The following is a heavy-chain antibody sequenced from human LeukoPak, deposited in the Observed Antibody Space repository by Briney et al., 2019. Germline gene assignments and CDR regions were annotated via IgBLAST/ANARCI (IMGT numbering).Heavy chain of an antibody. CDR2: INHSGST. CDR1: GGSISSSSYY. Sequence: PSETLSLTCTVSGGSISSSSYYWSWIRQPPGKGLEWIGEINHSGSTNYNPSLKSRVTISVDTSKNQFSLQLNSVTPEDTAVYYCARDPVEHAFDIWGQGTMVTVSS. CDR3: ARDPVEHAFDI. V-gene: IGHV4-39*07. J-gene: IGHJ3*02.